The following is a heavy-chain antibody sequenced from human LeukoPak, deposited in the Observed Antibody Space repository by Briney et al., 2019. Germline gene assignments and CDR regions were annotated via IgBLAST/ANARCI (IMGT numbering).Heavy chain of an antibody. CDR3: ARAYYHDSSDYYFPLDY. V-gene: IGHV1-18*01. CDR2: ISAYNGNT. Sequence: GASVKVSCKASGYTFTSYAITWVRQAPGQGLEWMGWISAYNGNTNYAQNLQGRVTMTRDTSTSTVYMELSSLRSEDTAVYYCARAYYHDSSDYYFPLDYWGQGTLVTVSS. D-gene: IGHD3-22*01. J-gene: IGHJ4*02. CDR1: GYTFTSYA.